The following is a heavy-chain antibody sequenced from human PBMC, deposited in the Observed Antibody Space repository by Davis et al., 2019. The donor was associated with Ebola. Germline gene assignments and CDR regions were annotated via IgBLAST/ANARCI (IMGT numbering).Heavy chain of an antibody. CDR3: ARGITMIVVANWFDP. CDR1: GYTFTSYG. CDR2: ISAYNGNT. J-gene: IGHJ5*02. V-gene: IGHV1-18*01. Sequence: ASVKVSCKASGYTFTSYGISWVRQAPGQGLEWMGWISAYNGNTNYAQKLQGRVTMTTDTSTSTAYMELRSLRSDDTAVYYCARGITMIVVANWFDPWGQGTLVTVSS. D-gene: IGHD3-22*01.